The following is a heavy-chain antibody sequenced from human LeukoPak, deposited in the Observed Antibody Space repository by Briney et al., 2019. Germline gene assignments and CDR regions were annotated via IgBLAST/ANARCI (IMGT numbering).Heavy chain of an antibody. V-gene: IGHV1-2*02. CDR2: INPNSGGT. CDR1: GYTFTGYY. D-gene: IGHD1-20*01. J-gene: IGHJ5*02. Sequence: ASVKVSCKASGYTFTGYYMHWVLQAPGQGLEWMGWINPNSGGTNYAQKFQGRVTMTRDTSISTAYMELSRLRSDDTAVYYCARDNWNDGGNWFDPWGQGTLVTVSS. CDR3: ARDNWNDGGNWFDP.